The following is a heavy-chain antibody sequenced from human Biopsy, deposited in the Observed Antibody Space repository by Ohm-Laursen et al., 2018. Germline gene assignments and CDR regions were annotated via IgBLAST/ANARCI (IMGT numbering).Heavy chain of an antibody. CDR2: INTENGNT. D-gene: IGHD1-1*01. CDR1: GYIFTTSG. V-gene: IGHV1-18*01. CDR3: ARAKLEPVYYYYGMDV. J-gene: IGHJ6*02. Sequence: ASVKVSCNASGYIFTTSGISWVRQAPGQGLEWMGWINTENGNTIYAQNLQGRVTMTADTSTSTAYMEVTSLRSDDTAVYYCARAKLEPVYYYYGMDVWGQGTTVTVSS.